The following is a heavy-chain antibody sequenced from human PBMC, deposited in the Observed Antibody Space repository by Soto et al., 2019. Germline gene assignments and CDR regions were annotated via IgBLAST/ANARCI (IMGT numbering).Heavy chain of an antibody. D-gene: IGHD3-9*01. CDR2: IKQDGSEK. CDR3: ARDSYDILTGSTPYYFDY. Sequence: GGSLRLSCAASGFTFSSFAMSWVRQAPGKGLEWVANIKQDGSEKYYVDSVKGRFTISRDNAKNSLYLQMNSLRAEDTAVYYCARDSYDILTGSTPYYFDYWGQGTLVTVSS. J-gene: IGHJ4*02. CDR1: GFTFSSFA. V-gene: IGHV3-7*04.